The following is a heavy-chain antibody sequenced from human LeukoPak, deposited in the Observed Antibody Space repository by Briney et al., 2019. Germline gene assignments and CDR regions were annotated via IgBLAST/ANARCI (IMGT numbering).Heavy chain of an antibody. V-gene: IGHV3-30*02. CDR2: IRYDGSNK. CDR1: GFTFSSYG. D-gene: IGHD6-19*01. CDR3: AKDRSTGWWYSLDY. J-gene: IGHJ4*02. Sequence: GGSLRLSCAASGFTFSSYGMHWVRQAPGKGLEWVAFIRYDGSNKYYADSVKGRFTISRDNSKNTLYLQMNSLRAEDTALYFCAKDRSTGWWYSLDYWGQGTLVTVSS.